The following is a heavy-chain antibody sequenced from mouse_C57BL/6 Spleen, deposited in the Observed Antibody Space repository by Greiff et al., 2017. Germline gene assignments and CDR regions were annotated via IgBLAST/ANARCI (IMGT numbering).Heavy chain of an antibody. CDR2: INPYNGGT. CDR1: GYTFTDYY. J-gene: IGHJ1*03. V-gene: IGHV1-19*01. Sequence: VQLQQSGPVLVKPGASVTMSCKASGYTFTDYYMNWVKQSHGKSLEWIGVINPYNGGTSYNQKFKGKATLTVDKSSSTAYMELNSLTSEDSAVYYCARRGNGYFDVWGTGTTVTVSS. CDR3: ARRGNGYFDV.